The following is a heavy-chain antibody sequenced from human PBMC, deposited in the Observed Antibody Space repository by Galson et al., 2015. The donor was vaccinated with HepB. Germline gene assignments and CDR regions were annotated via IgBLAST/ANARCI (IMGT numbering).Heavy chain of an antibody. V-gene: IGHV1-69*13. CDR1: GASFSNYA. Sequence: SVKVSCKASGASFSNYAISWVRQAPGQGLEWMGEIVSFFGTPNYAPKFQGRVTITADESTATVYMHLSSLRSEDTAVYYCAREGPRGGSWFDPWGQGTLVTVSS. D-gene: IGHD3-16*01. J-gene: IGHJ5*02. CDR3: AREGPRGGSWFDP. CDR2: IVSFFGTP.